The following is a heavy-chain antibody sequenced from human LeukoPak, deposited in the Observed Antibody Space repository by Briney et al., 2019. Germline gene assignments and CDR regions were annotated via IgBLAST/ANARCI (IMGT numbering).Heavy chain of an antibody. D-gene: IGHD4/OR15-4a*01. Sequence: PGGSLRLSCAASRFTFSNAWMNWVRQAPGKGREWVGRLKSKVDGDTTDYAATVKGRFTISRDDSNNMVYLQMNSLKIEDTAVYYCAIDEPNYAPYDFDYWGQGTLVTVSS. J-gene: IGHJ4*02. CDR3: AIDEPNYAPYDFDY. CDR1: RFTFSNAW. CDR2: LKSKVDGDTT. V-gene: IGHV3-15*01.